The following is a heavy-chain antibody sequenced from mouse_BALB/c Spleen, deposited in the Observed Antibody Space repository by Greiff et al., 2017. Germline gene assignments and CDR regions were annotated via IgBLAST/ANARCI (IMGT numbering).Heavy chain of an antibody. CDR1: GYNFTSYW. CDR2: IYPGSGST. D-gene: IGHD1-2*01. Sequence: QVQLQQPGAELVKPGTSVKLSCKASGYNFTSYWINWVKLRPGQGLEWIGDIYPGSGSTNYNEKFKSKATLTVDTSSSTAYMQLSSLASEDSALYYCARGDGRRSLYAMDYWGQGTSVTVSS. V-gene: IGHV1-55*01. J-gene: IGHJ4*01. CDR3: ARGDGRRSLYAMDY.